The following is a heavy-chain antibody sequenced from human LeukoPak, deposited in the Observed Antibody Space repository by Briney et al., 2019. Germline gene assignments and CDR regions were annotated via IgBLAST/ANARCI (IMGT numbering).Heavy chain of an antibody. J-gene: IGHJ4*02. D-gene: IGHD6-19*01. CDR3: ARRGAMAAWWFDY. Sequence: PSETLSLTCTVSGASVSSYYWSWFRHPPGKGLECIGYIHYSGSTNYNPALKSRFTISVDTSKNQFSLKLSSVTAADTAVYYCARRGAMAAWWFDYWGQGTLVTVSS. CDR2: IHYSGST. CDR1: GASVSSYY. V-gene: IGHV4-59*02.